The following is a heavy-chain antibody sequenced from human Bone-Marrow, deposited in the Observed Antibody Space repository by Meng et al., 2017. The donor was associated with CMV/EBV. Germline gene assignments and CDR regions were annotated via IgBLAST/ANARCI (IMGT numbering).Heavy chain of an antibody. CDR2: IYSGGST. J-gene: IGHJ3*02. Sequence: GGSLRLSCAASGFTFSSYWMSWVRQAPGKGLEWVSVIYSGGSTYYADSVKGRFTISRDNAKNSLYLQMNSLRAEDTAVYYCARLGYCSGGSCYKGQGSLQGVAFDIWGQGTMVTVSS. D-gene: IGHD2-15*01. V-gene: IGHV3-66*04. CDR3: ARLGYCSGGSCYKGQGSLQGVAFDI. CDR1: GFTFSSYW.